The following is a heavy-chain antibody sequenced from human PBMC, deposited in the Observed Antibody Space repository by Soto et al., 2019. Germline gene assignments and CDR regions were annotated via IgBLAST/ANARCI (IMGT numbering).Heavy chain of an antibody. V-gene: IGHV4-30-2*01. J-gene: IGHJ6*02. Sequence: TLSLTCDVYGGSFSSGGYSWSWIRQPPGKGLEWIGYIYHSGSTYYNPSLKSRVTISVDRSKNQFSLKLSSVTAADTAVYYCARAHYGDYGYGMDVWGQGTTVTVSS. CDR1: GGSFSSGGYS. D-gene: IGHD4-17*01. CDR3: ARAHYGDYGYGMDV. CDR2: IYHSGST.